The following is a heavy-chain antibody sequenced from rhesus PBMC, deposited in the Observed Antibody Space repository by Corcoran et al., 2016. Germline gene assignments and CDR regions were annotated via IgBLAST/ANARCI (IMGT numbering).Heavy chain of an antibody. D-gene: IGHD3-3*01. CDR3: ARDQDIWTGYYDAGGVDS. Sequence: QLQLQESGPGLVKPSETLSLTCAVYGGSISSSNWWSWIRQSPGKGLEWIGGIYGRSGRPEYNPSLKIRVTLGIYPSKNQFALKLNSLTAADTAVYYCARDQDIWTGYYDAGGVDSWGQGVVVTVSS. J-gene: IGHJ6*01. CDR1: GGSISSSNW. CDR2: IYGRSGRP. V-gene: IGHV4-93*01.